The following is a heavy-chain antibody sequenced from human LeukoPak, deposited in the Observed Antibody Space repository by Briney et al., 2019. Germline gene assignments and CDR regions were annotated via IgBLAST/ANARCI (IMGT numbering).Heavy chain of an antibody. CDR3: AREGYCSGGSCGTFDP. Sequence: ASVKVSCKVYGGTFSSYEISWVRQAPGQGLEWVGRIIPILGIVTLAQKFQGRLTITADKSSSTAYMELISLRSEDTAVYYCAREGYCSGGSCGTFDPWGQGTLVTVSS. V-gene: IGHV1-69*04. J-gene: IGHJ5*02. D-gene: IGHD2-15*01. CDR1: GGTFSSYE. CDR2: IIPILGIV.